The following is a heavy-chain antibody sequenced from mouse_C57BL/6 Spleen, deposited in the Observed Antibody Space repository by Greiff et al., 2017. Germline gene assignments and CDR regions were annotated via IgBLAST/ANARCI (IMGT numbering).Heavy chain of an antibody. Sequence: VQLQQSGPELVKPGASVKIPCKASGYTFTDYNMDWVKQSHGKSLEWIGDINPNNGGTIYNQKFKGKATLTVDKSSRTAYMGLRSLTSEDTAVYYCARGEWYYDGYYNAMDYWGQGTSVTVSS. D-gene: IGHD2-3*01. J-gene: IGHJ4*01. CDR3: ARGEWYYDGYYNAMDY. CDR2: INPNNGGT. V-gene: IGHV1-18*01. CDR1: GYTFTDYN.